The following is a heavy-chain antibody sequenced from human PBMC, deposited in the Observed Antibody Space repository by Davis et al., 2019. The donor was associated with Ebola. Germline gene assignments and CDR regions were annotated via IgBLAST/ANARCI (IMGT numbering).Heavy chain of an antibody. CDR2: IYYSGST. J-gene: IGHJ4*02. V-gene: IGHV4-59*01. Sequence: SETLSLSCPVSGGSISSYYWSWIRQPPGKGLEWIGYIYYSGSTNYNPSLKSRVTISVDTSKNQFSLKLSSVTAADTAVYYCARGKNWEPFDYWGQGTLVTVSS. CDR1: GGSISSYY. CDR3: ARGKNWEPFDY. D-gene: IGHD1-26*01.